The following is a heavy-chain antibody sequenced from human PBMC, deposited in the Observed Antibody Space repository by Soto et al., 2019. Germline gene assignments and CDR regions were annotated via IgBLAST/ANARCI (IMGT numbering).Heavy chain of an antibody. CDR1: GGSISSSSYY. V-gene: IGHV4-39*01. D-gene: IGHD3-10*01. J-gene: IGHJ6*03. Sequence: SETLSLTCTVSGGSISSSSYYWGWIRQPPGKGLEWIGSIYYSGSTYYNPSLKSRVTISVDTSKNQFSLKLSSVTAADTAVYYCARHPPLGSGNLNRHTAYYYYYYMDVWGKGTTVTVSS. CDR3: ARHPPLGSGNLNRHTAYYYYYYMDV. CDR2: IYYSGST.